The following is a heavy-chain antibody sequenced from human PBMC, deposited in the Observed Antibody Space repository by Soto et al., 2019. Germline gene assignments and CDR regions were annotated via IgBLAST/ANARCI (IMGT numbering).Heavy chain of an antibody. V-gene: IGHV1-2*02. Sequence: ASVKVSCKASGYTFTGYYIHWVRQAPGQGLEWMGWIHPNLGGTDHAQKFQGRVTLTRDTSVNTAYMELSNLTSDDTAIYYCARDQTGTTRPWPDYWGQGTLVTVSS. CDR1: GYTFTGYY. CDR3: ARDQTGTTRPWPDY. J-gene: IGHJ4*02. CDR2: IHPNLGGT. D-gene: IGHD1-7*01.